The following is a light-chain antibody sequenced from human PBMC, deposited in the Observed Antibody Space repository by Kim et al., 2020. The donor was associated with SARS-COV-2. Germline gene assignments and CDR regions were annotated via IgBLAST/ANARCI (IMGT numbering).Light chain of an antibody. V-gene: IGKV3-15*01. CDR2: DAF. CDR1: QSVSSK. Sequence: EIVMTQSPATLSVSPGERVTLSCRASQSVSSKLAWYQQKPGQAPRLLIYDAFTRATGIPARFSGSGSGTEFALTISSLQSEDFAVYYCQQYDNWPRTFGQGTKLDIK. CDR3: QQYDNWPRT. J-gene: IGKJ1*01.